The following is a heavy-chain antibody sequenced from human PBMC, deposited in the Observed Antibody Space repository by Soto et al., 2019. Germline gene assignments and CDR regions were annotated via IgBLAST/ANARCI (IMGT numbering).Heavy chain of an antibody. V-gene: IGHV1-18*01. Sequence: QGHLVQSGVEVKTPGASVKVSCQASGYTFFTYDISWGRQAPGQGREWMGWISNYSGDTKYAQKFQGRVTMTTDTSTTTAYLELRSMRSDDTAVYYCARHHGPTTSETWFDPWGQGTLVTVSS. CDR1: GYTFFTYD. D-gene: IGHD5-12*01. CDR2: ISNYSGDT. CDR3: ARHHGPTTSETWFDP. J-gene: IGHJ5*02.